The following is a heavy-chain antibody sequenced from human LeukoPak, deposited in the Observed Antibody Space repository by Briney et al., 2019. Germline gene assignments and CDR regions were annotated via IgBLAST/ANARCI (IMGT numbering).Heavy chain of an antibody. Sequence: SVKVSCKASGGTFSSYAISWVRQAPGQGLEWMGGIIPIFGTANYAQKFQGRVTITADEPTSTAYMELSSLRSEDTAVYYCARGGGYCSSTSCYQPGVLGWYFDLWGRGTLVTVSS. J-gene: IGHJ2*01. CDR1: GGTFSSYA. CDR3: ARGGGYCSSTSCYQPGVLGWYFDL. CDR2: IIPIFGTA. V-gene: IGHV1-69*13. D-gene: IGHD2-2*01.